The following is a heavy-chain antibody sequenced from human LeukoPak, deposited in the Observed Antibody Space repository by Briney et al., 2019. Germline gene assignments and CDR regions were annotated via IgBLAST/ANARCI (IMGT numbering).Heavy chain of an antibody. Sequence: PGGSLGLSCAASGFTFSSYAMSWVRQAPGKGLEWVSTISGRGGSTYYADSVKGRFTISRDNSKNTLYLQMNSLRAEDTAVYYCARDDFWSGYSTAAFDIWGQGTVVTVSS. CDR2: ISGRGGST. CDR3: ARDDFWSGYSTAAFDI. V-gene: IGHV3-23*01. CDR1: GFTFSSYA. D-gene: IGHD3-3*01. J-gene: IGHJ3*02.